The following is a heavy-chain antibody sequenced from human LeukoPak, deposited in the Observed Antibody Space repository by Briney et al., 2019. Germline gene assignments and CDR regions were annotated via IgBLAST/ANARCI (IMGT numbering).Heavy chain of an antibody. D-gene: IGHD3-10*01. CDR3: AKLRGYYYGSGRAYMDV. J-gene: IGHJ6*02. CDR1: GFTFISYA. V-gene: IGHV3-23*01. Sequence: PGGSLRLSCAASGFTFISYAMSRVRQAPGKGLEWVSAISGSGGSTYYADSVKGRFTISRDNSKNTLYLQMNSLRAEDTAVYYCAKLRGYYYGSGRAYMDVWGQGTTVTVSS. CDR2: ISGSGGST.